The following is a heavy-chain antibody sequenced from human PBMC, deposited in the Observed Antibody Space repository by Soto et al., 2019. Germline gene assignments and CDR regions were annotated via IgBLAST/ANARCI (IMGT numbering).Heavy chain of an antibody. D-gene: IGHD5-12*01. CDR1: GYTFTSYY. Sequence: ASVKVSCKASGYTFTSYYMHWVRQAPGQGLEWMGIINPSGGSTSYAQKFQGRVTMTRDTSTSTVYMELSSLRSEDTAVYYCARDRFQGRDGYNSIDYWGQGTLVTVSS. CDR2: INPSGGST. CDR3: ARDRFQGRDGYNSIDY. J-gene: IGHJ4*02. V-gene: IGHV1-46*01.